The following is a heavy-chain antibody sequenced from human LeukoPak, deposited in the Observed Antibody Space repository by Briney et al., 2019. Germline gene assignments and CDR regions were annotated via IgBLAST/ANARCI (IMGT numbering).Heavy chain of an antibody. D-gene: IGHD2-15*01. CDR2: ISGDGGGT. Sequence: PGGSLRLSCAASGFTFSSYAMSWVRQAPGKGLEWVSSISGDGGGTYYTGSVKGRFTISRDNSKNTLYLQMSSLRAEDTAIYCCATIPCCLHWGQGTLVTVSS. CDR1: GFTFSSYA. CDR3: ATIPCCLH. V-gene: IGHV3-23*01. J-gene: IGHJ4*02.